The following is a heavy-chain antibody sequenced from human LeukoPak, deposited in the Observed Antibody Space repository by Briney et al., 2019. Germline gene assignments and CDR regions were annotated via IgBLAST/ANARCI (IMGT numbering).Heavy chain of an antibody. CDR2: ISWNSGSI. CDR3: AKDVTIGLIAAAGNFDY. CDR1: GFTFDDYA. D-gene: IGHD6-13*01. J-gene: IGHJ4*02. Sequence: GRSLRLSCAASGFTFDDYAMHWVRQAPGKGLEWVSGISWNSGSIGYADSVKGRFTISRDNAKNSLYLQMNSLRAEDTALYYCAKDVTIGLIAAAGNFDYWGQGTLVTVSS. V-gene: IGHV3-9*01.